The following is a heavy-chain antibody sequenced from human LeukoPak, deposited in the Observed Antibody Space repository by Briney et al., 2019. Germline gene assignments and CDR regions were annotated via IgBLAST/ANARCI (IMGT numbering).Heavy chain of an antibody. Sequence: SETLSLTCTVSGGSISSYYWSWIRQPPGKGLEWIGYIYYSGSTNYNPSLKSRVTISVDTSKNQFSLKLSSATAADTAVYYCARHGGGSSSSFDYWGQGTLVTVSS. V-gene: IGHV4-59*08. CDR1: GGSISSYY. CDR2: IYYSGST. J-gene: IGHJ4*02. D-gene: IGHD6-13*01. CDR3: ARHGGGSSSSFDY.